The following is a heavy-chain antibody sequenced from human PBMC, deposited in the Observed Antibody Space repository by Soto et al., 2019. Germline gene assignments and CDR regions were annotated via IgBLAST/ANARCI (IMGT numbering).Heavy chain of an antibody. CDR2: IIPIFGTA. CDR1: GGTFSSYA. CDR3: ARGGTTVTTGIFDY. V-gene: IGHV1-69*13. J-gene: IGHJ4*02. Sequence: SVKVSCKASGGTFSSYAISWVRQAPGQGLEWMGGIIPIFGTANYAQKFQGRVTITADESTSTAYMELSSLRSEDTVVYYCARGGTTVTTGIFDYWGQGTLVTVSS. D-gene: IGHD4-17*01.